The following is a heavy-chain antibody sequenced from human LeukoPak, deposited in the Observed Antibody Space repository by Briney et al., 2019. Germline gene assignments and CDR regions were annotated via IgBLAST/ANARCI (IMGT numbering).Heavy chain of an antibody. J-gene: IGHJ4*02. CDR2: ISSSSSYI. Sequence: GGSLRHSCAASGFTFSAYSMNWVRQAPGKGLEWVASISSSSSYIYYADSVKGRFTISRDNAKNSLYLQMNGLRAEDTAVYYCASSGYDSSGYYYGWGQGAQVTASS. CDR3: ASSGYDSSGYYYG. CDR1: GFTFSAYS. D-gene: IGHD3-22*01. V-gene: IGHV3-21*01.